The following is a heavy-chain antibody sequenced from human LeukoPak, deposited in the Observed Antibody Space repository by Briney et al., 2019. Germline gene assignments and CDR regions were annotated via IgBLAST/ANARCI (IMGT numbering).Heavy chain of an antibody. CDR2: INPNSGGT. Sequence: ASVKVSCKASGYTFTGYYMHWVRQAPGQGLEWMGWINPNSGGTNYAQKFQGRVTMTRDTSITTAYMELSRLRSDDTAVYYCARDRVAARRRDWFDPWGQETLVTVSS. J-gene: IGHJ5*02. CDR3: ARDRVAARRRDWFDP. CDR1: GYTFTGYY. V-gene: IGHV1-2*02. D-gene: IGHD6-6*01.